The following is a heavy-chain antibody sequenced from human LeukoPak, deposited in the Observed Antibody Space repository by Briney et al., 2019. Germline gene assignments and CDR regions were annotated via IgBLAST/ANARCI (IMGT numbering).Heavy chain of an antibody. CDR1: GGSISSTSHY. Sequence: SETLSLTCTVSGGSISSTSHYWGWIRQPPGKGLEWIGSIYYSGSTYYNPSLKSRVTISVDTSKNQFSLRLSSVAAADMAVYFCARLGYSVSWTDCWGQGTLVTVSS. V-gene: IGHV4-39*01. J-gene: IGHJ4*02. CDR2: IYYSGST. CDR3: ARLGYSVSWTDC. D-gene: IGHD6-13*01.